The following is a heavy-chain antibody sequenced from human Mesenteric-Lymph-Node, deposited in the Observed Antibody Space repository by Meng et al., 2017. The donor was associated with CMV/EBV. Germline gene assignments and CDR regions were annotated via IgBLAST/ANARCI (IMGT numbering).Heavy chain of an antibody. CDR2: ISGSGGST. CDR1: GFTFSNYA. Sequence: GESLKISCAASGFTFSNYAMTWVRQAPGKGLEWVSAISGSGGSTYYADSVKGRFTISRDNSKNTLYLQMNSLRAEDTAVYYCAAGYYYGMDVWGQGTTVTVSS. V-gene: IGHV3-23*01. J-gene: IGHJ6*02. CDR3: AAGYYYGMDV.